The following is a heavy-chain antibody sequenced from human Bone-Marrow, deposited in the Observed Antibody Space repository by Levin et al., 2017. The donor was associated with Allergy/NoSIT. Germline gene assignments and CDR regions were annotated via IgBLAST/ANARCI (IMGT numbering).Heavy chain of an antibody. V-gene: IGHV3-21*01. J-gene: IGHJ4*02. CDR1: GFAFSTYS. CDR2: ISSHSIYI. Sequence: GGSLRLSCAASGFAFSTYSMNWVRQAPGKGLEWVSSISSHSIYIYYAASVKGRFTISRDNAKNSLYLQMNSLTVEDAAVYYCARDPASPHPDYFDYWGQGALVTVSS. CDR3: ARDPASPHPDYFDY. D-gene: IGHD2-2*01.